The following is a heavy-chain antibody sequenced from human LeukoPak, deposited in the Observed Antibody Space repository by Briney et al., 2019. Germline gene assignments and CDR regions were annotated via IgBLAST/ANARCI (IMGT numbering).Heavy chain of an antibody. CDR2: INHSGST. D-gene: IGHD2-15*01. Sequence: SETLSLTCAVYGGSFSGYYWGWIRQPPGKGLEWIGEINHSGSTNYNPSLKSRVTISVDTSKNQFSLKLSSVTAADTAVYYCARARDPIVVVVAATREGAFDIWGQGTMVTVSS. V-gene: IGHV4-34*01. CDR3: ARARDPIVVVVAATREGAFDI. CDR1: GGSFSGYY. J-gene: IGHJ3*02.